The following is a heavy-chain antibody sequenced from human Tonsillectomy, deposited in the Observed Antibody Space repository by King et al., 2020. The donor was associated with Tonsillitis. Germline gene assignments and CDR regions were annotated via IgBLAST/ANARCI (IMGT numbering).Heavy chain of an antibody. J-gene: IGHJ5*02. CDR2: ISWNSGSF. CDR3: ARAKGRSPWLARGFSFDP. D-gene: IGHD6-19*01. Sequence: VQLVESGGGLVQPGRSLRLSCAASGFIFDDYAMHWVRQAPGKGLEWVSGISWNSGSFGYADSVKGRFTISRDNAKNSLYLQMNSLRAEDAAFYYCARAKGRSPWLARGFSFDPWGQGTLVTVSS. CDR1: GFIFDDYA. V-gene: IGHV3-9*01.